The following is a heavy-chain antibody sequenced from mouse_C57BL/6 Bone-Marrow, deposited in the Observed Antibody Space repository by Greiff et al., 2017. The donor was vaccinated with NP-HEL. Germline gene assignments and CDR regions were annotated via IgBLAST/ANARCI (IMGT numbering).Heavy chain of an antibody. CDR2: INYDGSST. CDR1: GFTFSDYY. CDR3: AREVRLRRRTYAMDC. D-gene: IGHD2-4*01. Sequence: EVMLVESEGGLVQPGSSMKLSCTTSGFTFSDYYMAWVRQVPEKGLDWVANINYDGSSTYYLDSLKSRFIISRDNAKNILYLQMSNLKSEDTATYSCAREVRLRRRTYAMDCWGQGTSVTVSS. V-gene: IGHV5-16*01. J-gene: IGHJ4*01.